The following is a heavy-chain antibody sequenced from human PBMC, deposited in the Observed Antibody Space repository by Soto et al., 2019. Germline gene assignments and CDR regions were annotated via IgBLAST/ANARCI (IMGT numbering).Heavy chain of an antibody. CDR3: AKGSNYDSSGYDFDY. Sequence: GGSLRLSCAASGFTFSSYWMHWVRQAPGKGLVWVSRINSDGSSTSYADSVKGRFTISRDNSKNTLYLQMNSLRAEYTAVYYCAKGSNYDSSGYDFDYWGQGTLVTVSS. J-gene: IGHJ4*02. CDR1: GFTFSSYW. V-gene: IGHV3-74*01. CDR2: INSDGSST. D-gene: IGHD3-22*01.